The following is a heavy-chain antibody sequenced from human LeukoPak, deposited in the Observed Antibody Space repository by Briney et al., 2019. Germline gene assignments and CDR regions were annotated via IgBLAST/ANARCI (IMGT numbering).Heavy chain of an antibody. J-gene: IGHJ4*02. CDR2: ISSSSSYI. D-gene: IGHD6-19*01. CDR1: GFTFSSYS. CDR3: ARDQEWLVRNPFDY. V-gene: IGHV3-21*01. Sequence: PGGSLRLSCAASGFTFSSYSMNWVRQAPGKGLEWVSSISSSSSYIYYADSVKGRFTISRDNAKNSLYLQMNSLRAGDTAVYYCARDQEWLVRNPFDYWGQGTLVTVSS.